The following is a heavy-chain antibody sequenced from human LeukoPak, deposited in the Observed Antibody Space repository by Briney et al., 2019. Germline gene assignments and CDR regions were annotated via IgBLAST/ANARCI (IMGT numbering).Heavy chain of an antibody. CDR2: INPGGGST. Sequence: ASVKVSCKASGYTFTSYYMHWVRQAPGQGLEWMGIINPGGGSTSYAQKFQGRVTMTRDMSTSTVYMELSSLRSEDTAVYYCARVGRFGEKMNSQHYFDYWGQGTLVTVSS. CDR3: ARVGRFGEKMNSQHYFDY. J-gene: IGHJ4*02. V-gene: IGHV1-46*01. CDR1: GYTFTSYY. D-gene: IGHD3-10*01.